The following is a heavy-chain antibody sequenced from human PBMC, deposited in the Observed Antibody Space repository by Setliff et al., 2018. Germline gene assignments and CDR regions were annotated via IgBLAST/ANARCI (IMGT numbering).Heavy chain of an antibody. CDR1: GGAIGNNIYY. D-gene: IGHD3-10*01. CDR3: ARSLGSGSYYNSRPFYSDY. V-gene: IGHV4-39*01. CDR2: IYFSGST. J-gene: IGHJ4*02. Sequence: PSETLSLTCTVSGGAIGNNIYYWGWIRRPPGKGLEWIGSIYFSGSTYYNPSLKSRVSMSVDSSKNQFSLKLNSMTAADTAVYYCARSLGSGSYYNSRPFYSDYWGQGTLVTVSS.